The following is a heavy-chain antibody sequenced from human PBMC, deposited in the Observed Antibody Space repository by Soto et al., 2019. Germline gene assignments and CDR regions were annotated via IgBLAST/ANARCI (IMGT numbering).Heavy chain of an antibody. CDR3: ARLMDTAMVSGIDY. D-gene: IGHD5-18*01. V-gene: IGHV1-18*04. Sequence: GASVKVSCKASGYTFTSYGISWVRQAPGQGLEWMGWISAYNGNTNYAQKLQGRVTMTTDTSTSTAYMELRSLRSDDTAVYYCARLMDTAMVSGIDYCGQGTLVTVSS. J-gene: IGHJ4*02. CDR1: GYTFTSYG. CDR2: ISAYNGNT.